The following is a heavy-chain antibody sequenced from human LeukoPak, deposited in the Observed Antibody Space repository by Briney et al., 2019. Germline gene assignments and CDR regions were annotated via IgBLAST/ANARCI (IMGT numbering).Heavy chain of an antibody. CDR2: IWYDGSNK. CDR1: GFTFSSYG. V-gene: IGHV3-33*01. Sequence: GRSLRLSCAASGFTFSSYGMHWVRQAPGKGLEWVAVIWYDGSNKYYADSVKGRFTISRDNSKNTLYLQMNSLRAGDTAVYYCARGQDGYNHLDYWGQGTLVTVSS. J-gene: IGHJ4*02. D-gene: IGHD5-24*01. CDR3: ARGQDGYNHLDY.